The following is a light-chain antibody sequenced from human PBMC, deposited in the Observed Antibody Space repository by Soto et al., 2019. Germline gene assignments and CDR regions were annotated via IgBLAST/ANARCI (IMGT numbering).Light chain of an antibody. J-gene: IGKJ1*01. CDR2: AAS. CDR1: QGISSR. V-gene: IGKV1-12*01. CDR3: QQANNFPWT. Sequence: DIQMTQSPSSVYASVGDRVTITCRASQGISSRVAWYHQKPGTPPKLLIYAASTLQSGVPSRFSGSGSGTDFTLTISSLQPEDFATYYCQQANNFPWTFGQGTKVAIK.